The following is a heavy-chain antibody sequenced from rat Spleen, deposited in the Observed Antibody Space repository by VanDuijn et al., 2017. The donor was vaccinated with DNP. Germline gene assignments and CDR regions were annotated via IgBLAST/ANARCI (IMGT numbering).Heavy chain of an antibody. Sequence: EVKLVESGGGLVQPGRSLKLSCAASGFNFNDYWMGWVRQAPGKGLERIGEINKESSTINYSPSSKDKLTISRDNAQNTLYLQMSKLGSEDTAIYYCARGPNYGGYLDYFDYWGQGVMVTVSS. CDR1: GFNFNDYW. J-gene: IGHJ2*01. CDR3: ARGPNYGGYLDYFDY. D-gene: IGHD1-11*01. V-gene: IGHV4-2*01. CDR2: INKESSTI.